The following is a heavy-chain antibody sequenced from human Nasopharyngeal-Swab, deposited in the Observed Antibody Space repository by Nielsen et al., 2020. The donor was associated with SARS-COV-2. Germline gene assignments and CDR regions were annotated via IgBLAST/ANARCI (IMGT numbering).Heavy chain of an antibody. Sequence: GESLKISCSASGFTFSSYAMHWVRQAPGKGLEYVSAISSNGGSTYYADSVKGRFTISRDNSKNTLYLQMSSLRAEDTAVYYCVKGPDYDFWSGYYTGIIGCWGQGTLVTVSS. D-gene: IGHD3-3*01. CDR2: ISSNGGST. CDR1: GFTFSSYA. CDR3: VKGPDYDFWSGYYTGIIGC. J-gene: IGHJ4*02. V-gene: IGHV3-64D*08.